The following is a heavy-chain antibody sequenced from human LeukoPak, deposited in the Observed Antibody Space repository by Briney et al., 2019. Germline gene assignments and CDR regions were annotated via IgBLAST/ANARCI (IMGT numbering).Heavy chain of an antibody. CDR1: GFTLSSYW. CDR2: IKQDRSEK. CDR3: ARDLLDYVWGSYRHDY. V-gene: IGHV3-7*01. Sequence: AGGSLRLSCAASGFTLSSYWMSWVRQAPGKGLEWVANIKQDRSEKYYVDSVKGRFTISRDNAKNSLYLQMNSLRAEDTAVYYCARDLLDYVWGSYRHDYWGQGTLVTVSS. D-gene: IGHD3-16*02. J-gene: IGHJ4*02.